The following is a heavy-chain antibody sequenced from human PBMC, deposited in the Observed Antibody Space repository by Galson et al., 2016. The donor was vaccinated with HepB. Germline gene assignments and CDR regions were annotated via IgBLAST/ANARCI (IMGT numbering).Heavy chain of an antibody. J-gene: IGHJ4*02. D-gene: IGHD2-21*02. Sequence: SVKVSCKASGYTFTSYYLHWVRQAPGQGLEWMGMIHPNGGTTSYAQKFQGRVTITRDTSTTTVHIELSSLRSDDTAVYYCARESGDPRFFWGQGTLVTVSS. CDR3: ARESGDPRFF. V-gene: IGHV1-46*01. CDR1: GYTFTSYY. CDR2: IHPNGGTT.